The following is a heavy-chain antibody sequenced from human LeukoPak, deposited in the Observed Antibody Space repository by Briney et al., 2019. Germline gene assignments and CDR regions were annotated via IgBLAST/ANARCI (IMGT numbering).Heavy chain of an antibody. J-gene: IGHJ3*02. CDR1: GFTFSSYG. V-gene: IGHV3-30*02. CDR3: ARESFCSGGSCYSGVGAFDI. D-gene: IGHD2-15*01. CDR2: IRYDGSNK. Sequence: GGSLRLSCAASGFTFSSYGMHWVRQAPGKGLEWVAFIRYDGSNKYYADSVKGRFAISRDNSKNTLYLQMNSLRAEDTAVYYCARESFCSGGSCYSGVGAFDIWGQGTMVTVSS.